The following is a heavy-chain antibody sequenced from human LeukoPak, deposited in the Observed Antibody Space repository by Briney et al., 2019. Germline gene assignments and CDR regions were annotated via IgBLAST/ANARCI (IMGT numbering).Heavy chain of an antibody. CDR2: IKQDGSEK. J-gene: IGHJ3*02. CDR1: GFTFSSYW. CDR3: ASNQRYCSSTSCYDAFDI. Sequence: GGSLRLSCEASGFTFSSYWMSWVRQAPGKGLEWVANIKQDGSEKYYVDSVKGRFTISRDNAKNSLYLQMDSLRAEDTAVYYCASNQRYCSSTSCYDAFDIWGQGTMVTVSS. V-gene: IGHV3-7*01. D-gene: IGHD2-2*01.